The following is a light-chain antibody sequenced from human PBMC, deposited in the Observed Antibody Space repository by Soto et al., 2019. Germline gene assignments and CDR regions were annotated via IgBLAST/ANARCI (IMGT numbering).Light chain of an antibody. J-gene: IGKJ5*01. V-gene: IGKV3-11*01. Sequence: EIVLTQSPATLSLSPGERATLSCRASQSVSSYLAWYQQKHGQAPRLLIYDASNSATGIPARFSGSGSGTDFTLTISSLEPEDFAVYYCQQRSNWLITFGQGTRLEIK. CDR3: QQRSNWLIT. CDR2: DAS. CDR1: QSVSSY.